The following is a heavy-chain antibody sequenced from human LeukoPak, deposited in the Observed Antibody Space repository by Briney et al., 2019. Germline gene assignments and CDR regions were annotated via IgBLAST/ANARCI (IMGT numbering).Heavy chain of an antibody. CDR3: TRGVVNMVRGGIFPVDYGMDV. V-gene: IGHV4-30-4*01. CDR1: GGSITSSDYY. CDR2: IYYSGNF. J-gene: IGHJ6*02. Sequence: MPSETLSLTCTVSGGSITSSDYYWTWIRQSPGKGLEWVGTIYYSGNFYYNPSLKSRASISQDTSKNHFSLNVTSVTAADTAVYYCTRGVVNMVRGGIFPVDYGMDVWGQGTTVTVSS. D-gene: IGHD3-10*01.